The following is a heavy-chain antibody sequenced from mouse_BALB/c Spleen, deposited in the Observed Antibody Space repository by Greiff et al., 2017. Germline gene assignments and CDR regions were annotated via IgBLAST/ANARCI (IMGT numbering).Heavy chain of an antibody. V-gene: IGHV7-3*02. CDR2: IRNKANGYTT. Sequence: EVQLVESGGGLVQPGGSLRLSCATSGFTFTDYYMSWVRQPPGKALEWLGFIRNKANGYTTEYSASVKGRFTISRDNSQSILYLQMNTLRAEDSATYYCARVYYYGSPYYFDYWGQGTTLTVSS. J-gene: IGHJ2*01. CDR1: GFTFTDYY. D-gene: IGHD1-1*01. CDR3: ARVYYYGSPYYFDY.